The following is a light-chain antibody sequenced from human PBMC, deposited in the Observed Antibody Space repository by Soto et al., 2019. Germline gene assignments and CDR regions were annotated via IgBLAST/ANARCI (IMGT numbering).Light chain of an antibody. CDR3: QHYASSPRT. V-gene: IGKV3-20*01. CDR2: GAT. J-gene: IGKJ1*01. Sequence: EIVMTQSPGTLSLSPGERATLSCSASQSVYSNQIAWYQQKPGQTPRLLIYGATSRATGIPDRFSGSGSGTDFTLTISRLEPEDFAVYYCQHYASSPRTFGQGTKVEIK. CDR1: QSVYSNQ.